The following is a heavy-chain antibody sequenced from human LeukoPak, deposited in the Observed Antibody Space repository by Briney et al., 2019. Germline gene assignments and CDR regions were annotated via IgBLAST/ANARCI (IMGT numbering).Heavy chain of an antibody. Sequence: GASVKVSCKASGYTFTSYDINWVRQATGQGLEWMGWMNPNSGNTGYAQKFQGRVTMTRDMSTSTVYMELSSLRSEDTAVYYCARVWGGTSRALGYWGQGTLVTVSS. CDR1: GYTFTSYD. D-gene: IGHD4-23*01. V-gene: IGHV1-8*01. CDR2: MNPNSGNT. CDR3: ARVWGGTSRALGY. J-gene: IGHJ4*02.